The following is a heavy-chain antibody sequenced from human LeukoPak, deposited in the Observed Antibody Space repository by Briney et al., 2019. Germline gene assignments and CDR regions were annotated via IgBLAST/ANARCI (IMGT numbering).Heavy chain of an antibody. CDR2: IIPIFGTA. Sequence: SVKVSCTASGGTFSSYAISWVRQAPGQGLEWMGGIIPIFGTANYAQKFQGRVTITADESTSTAYMVLSSLRSEDTAVYYCARGSQEMAGTGYYGMDVWGQGTTVTVSS. D-gene: IGHD1-1*01. J-gene: IGHJ6*02. CDR3: ARGSQEMAGTGYYGMDV. CDR1: GGTFSSYA. V-gene: IGHV1-69*01.